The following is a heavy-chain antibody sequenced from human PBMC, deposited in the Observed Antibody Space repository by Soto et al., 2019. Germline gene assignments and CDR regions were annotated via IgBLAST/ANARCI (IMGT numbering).Heavy chain of an antibody. CDR3: ARSIVGVPAATLAPVPNWFDP. D-gene: IGHD2-2*01. CDR2: IYYSGST. Sequence: SDTLSLTCTVSGGSISSGGYYWSWIRQHPGKGLEWIGYIYYSGSTYYNPSLKSRVTISVDTSKNQFSLKLSSVTAADTAVYYCARSIVGVPAATLAPVPNWFDPWGQGTLVTVSS. CDR1: GGSISSGGYY. V-gene: IGHV4-31*03. J-gene: IGHJ5*02.